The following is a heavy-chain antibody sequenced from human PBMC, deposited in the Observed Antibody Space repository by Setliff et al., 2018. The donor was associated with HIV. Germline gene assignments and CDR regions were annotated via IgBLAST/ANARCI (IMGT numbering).Heavy chain of an antibody. CDR3: ARESTDSSGYYRGYFDY. D-gene: IGHD6-19*01. CDR1: GGSISTYF. Sequence: SETLSLTCTVSGGSISTYFWSWIRQPPGKGLEWLGYIHLSGRTNYNPSLKSRVTISVDTSKNQFSLNLSSVTAADTAVYYCARESTDSSGYYRGYFDYWGQGTLVTVSS. CDR2: IHLSGRT. V-gene: IGHV4-59*01. J-gene: IGHJ4*02.